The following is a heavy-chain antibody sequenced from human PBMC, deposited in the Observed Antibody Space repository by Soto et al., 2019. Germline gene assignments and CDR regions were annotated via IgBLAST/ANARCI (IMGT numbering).Heavy chain of an antibody. J-gene: IGHJ4*02. CDR1: GFTFDDYA. Sequence: GGSLRLSCAASGFTFDDYAMHWVRQAPGKGLEWVSGISWNSGSIGYADSVKGRFTISRDNAKNSLYLQMNSLRAEDTALYYCAKDMAENREYYFDYWGQGTLVTVSS. CDR2: ISWNSGSI. V-gene: IGHV3-9*01. CDR3: AKDMAENREYYFDY.